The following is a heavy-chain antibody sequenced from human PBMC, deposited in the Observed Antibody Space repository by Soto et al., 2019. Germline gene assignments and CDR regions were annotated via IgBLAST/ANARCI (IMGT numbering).Heavy chain of an antibody. CDR3: ARAVETGGNWFDP. Sequence: SETLSLTCTVAGGSIRSYYWSWIRQPPGKGLEWIGHIYYSGTTNYNPSLKSRITMSVDTSKNQFSLKLSSVTAADTAVYYCARAVETGGNWFDPWGQGTPVTVSS. J-gene: IGHJ5*02. CDR1: GGSIRSYY. D-gene: IGHD1-1*01. CDR2: IYYSGTT. V-gene: IGHV4-59*01.